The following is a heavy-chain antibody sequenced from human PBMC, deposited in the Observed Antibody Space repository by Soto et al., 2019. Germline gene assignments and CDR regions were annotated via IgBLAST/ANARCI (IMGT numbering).Heavy chain of an antibody. Sequence: GGSLRLSCAASGLTFSDYYMSWIRQAPGKGLEWVAYISSSGTTIYYTDSVKGRFTISRDNAKKSLYLQMNSLRVDDTAVYYCATLHNSGWSGDYYYYGMDVWGQGTTVTVSS. CDR3: ATLHNSGWSGDYYYYGMDV. CDR2: ISSSGTTI. V-gene: IGHV3-11*01. CDR1: GLTFSDYY. J-gene: IGHJ6*02. D-gene: IGHD6-19*01.